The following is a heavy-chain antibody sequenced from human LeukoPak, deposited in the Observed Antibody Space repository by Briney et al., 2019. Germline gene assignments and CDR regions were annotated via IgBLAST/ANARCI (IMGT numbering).Heavy chain of an antibody. Sequence: GASVTVSCKASGYPFTGYYLHWVRQAPGQGLEWMGWINPNSGFTNYAQKFQGRVTMNRDTSISTAYMELGRLRSDDTAVYYCARLADCSSSSCRSFDYWGQGTLVTVSS. V-gene: IGHV1-2*02. D-gene: IGHD2-2*01. CDR3: ARLADCSSSSCRSFDY. J-gene: IGHJ4*02. CDR2: INPNSGFT. CDR1: GYPFTGYY.